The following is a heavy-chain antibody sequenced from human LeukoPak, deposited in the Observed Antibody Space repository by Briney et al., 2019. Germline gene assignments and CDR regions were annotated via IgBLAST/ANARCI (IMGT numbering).Heavy chain of an antibody. V-gene: IGHV1-46*01. CDR2: INPSGTGT. D-gene: IGHD2-15*01. CDR3: AREEHGGYVDY. Sequence: ASVGVSCKASGYTFTNYYMHWVRQAPGQGLEWMGLINPSGTGTNYAQKFRGRVTLTRDTSTTTVYMELSSLRSEDTAVYYCAREEHGGYVDYWGQGTPVTVSS. J-gene: IGHJ4*02. CDR1: GYTFTNYY.